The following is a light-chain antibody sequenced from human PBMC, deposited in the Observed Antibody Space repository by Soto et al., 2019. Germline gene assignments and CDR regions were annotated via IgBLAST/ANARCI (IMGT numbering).Light chain of an antibody. J-gene: IGLJ2*01. CDR1: SSDIGGYRY. CDR3: SSYSSISTYVI. V-gene: IGLV2-14*01. Sequence: QSVLTQPASVSGSPGQSITISCTGTSSDIGGYRYVSWYQQHPGKAPKLMISEISNRPSGVPNRFSGSKSGSTASLTISGLQAEDEADYYCSSYSSISTYVIFGGGTKVTVL. CDR2: EIS.